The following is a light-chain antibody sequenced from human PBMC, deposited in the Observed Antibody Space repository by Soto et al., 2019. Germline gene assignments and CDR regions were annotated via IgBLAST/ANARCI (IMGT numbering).Light chain of an antibody. V-gene: IGLV2-23*02. Sequence: QSALTQPASVSGSPGPSITISCAGSGVDVGNYDLLSWYQQIPGKAPKLIIFEVNRRPSGVSDRCSGSKSGNTASLTISGLQAEDAADFFCCSYAGNGAWVFGGGTKLTVL. CDR3: CSYAGNGAWV. CDR2: EVN. CDR1: GVDVGNYDL. J-gene: IGLJ3*02.